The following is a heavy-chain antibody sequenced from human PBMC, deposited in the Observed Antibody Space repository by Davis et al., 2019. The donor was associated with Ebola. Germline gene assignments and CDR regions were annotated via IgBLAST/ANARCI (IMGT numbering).Heavy chain of an antibody. CDR3: ARGPDFWSGYHYMDV. Sequence: PGGSLRLSCAASGFTFSSYAMHWVRQAPGKGLEWVAVISYDGSNKYYADSVKGRFTISRDNAKNSLYLQMNSLRAEDTAVYYCARGPDFWSGYHYMDVWGKGTTVTVSS. D-gene: IGHD3-3*01. V-gene: IGHV3-30-3*01. CDR1: GFTFSSYA. J-gene: IGHJ6*03. CDR2: ISYDGSNK.